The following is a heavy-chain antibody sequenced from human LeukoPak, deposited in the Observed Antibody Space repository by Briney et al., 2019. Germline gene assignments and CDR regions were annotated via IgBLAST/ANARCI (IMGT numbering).Heavy chain of an antibody. CDR3: ARDVSYYGSGSSGLVDY. J-gene: IGHJ4*02. CDR1: GYTFTGYY. V-gene: IGHV1-2*02. D-gene: IGHD3-10*01. Sequence: GASVKVSCKASGYTFTGYYMHWVRQAPGQGLEWMGWINPNSGGTNYAQKFQGRVTMTRDTSISTAYMELSRLRSDDTAVYYCARDVSYYGSGSSGLVDYWGQGTLVTVSS. CDR2: INPNSGGT.